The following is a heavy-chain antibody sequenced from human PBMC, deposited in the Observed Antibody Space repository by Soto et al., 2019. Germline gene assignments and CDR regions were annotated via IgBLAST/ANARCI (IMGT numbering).Heavy chain of an antibody. J-gene: IGHJ4*02. V-gene: IGHV3-30*04. CDR1: GFTFSSYA. Sequence: GGSLRLSCAASGFTFSSYAMHWVRQAPGKGLEWVAVISYDGSNKYYADSVKGRFTISRDNSKNTLYLQMNSLRAEDTAVYYCARDMWGRRLLGLTNWGQGTLVTVSS. D-gene: IGHD3-3*01. CDR2: ISYDGSNK. CDR3: ARDMWGRRLLGLTN.